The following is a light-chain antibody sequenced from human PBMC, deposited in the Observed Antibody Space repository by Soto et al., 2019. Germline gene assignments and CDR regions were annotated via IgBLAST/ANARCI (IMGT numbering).Light chain of an antibody. CDR3: VSWDDSLSGLV. Sequence: VLTQPPSASGTPGQRVTISCSGRSANIGNNYVCWYQQLPGTAPKLLIYSNNQRPSGVPDRFSGSKSGTSASLAISGLRSEDEADYYCVSWDDSLSGLVFGTGTKVTV. V-gene: IGLV1-47*02. CDR2: SNN. CDR1: SANIGNNY. J-gene: IGLJ1*01.